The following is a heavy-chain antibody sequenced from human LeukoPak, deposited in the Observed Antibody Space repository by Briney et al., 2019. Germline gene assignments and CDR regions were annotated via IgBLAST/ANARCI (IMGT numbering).Heavy chain of an antibody. CDR2: TGSIGSTI. Sequence: GGSLRLSCSASGFSFNIYSMSWVRQSPGKGLEWIAYTGSIGSTIHYADSVKGRFTISRDNAKKSLFLQMDTLRGDDTAVYYCARVGGRGIDYWGQGSLVSVSS. CDR1: GFSFNIYS. J-gene: IGHJ4*02. CDR3: ARVGGRGIDY. V-gene: IGHV3-48*01.